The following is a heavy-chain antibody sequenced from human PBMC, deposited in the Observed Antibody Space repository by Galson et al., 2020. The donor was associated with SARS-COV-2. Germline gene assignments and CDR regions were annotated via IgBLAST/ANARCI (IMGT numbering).Heavy chain of an antibody. CDR3: TTDEGGYSYGYLYGGGFDY. Sequence: GESLKISCAASGFTFSNAWMSWVRQAPGKGLEWVGRIKSKTDGGTTDYAAPVKGRFTISRDDSKNTLYLQMNSLKTEDTAVYYCTTDEGGYSYGYLYGGGFDYWGQGTLVTVSS. D-gene: IGHD5-18*01. CDR2: IKSKTDGGTT. J-gene: IGHJ4*02. V-gene: IGHV3-15*01. CDR1: GFTFSNAW.